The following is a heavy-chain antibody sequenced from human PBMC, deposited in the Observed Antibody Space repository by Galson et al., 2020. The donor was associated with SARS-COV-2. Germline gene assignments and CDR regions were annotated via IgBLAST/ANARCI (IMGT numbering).Heavy chain of an antibody. Sequence: SETLSLTCAVSGGSISSTNWWSWVRQPPGKGLEWIGEISHSGSTNYNPSVMSRVTISVDKSKNQFSLKLNSVTAADTAVYYCARLFRFRTHMVRGTSLDAFDLWGQGTMVTVSS. V-gene: IGHV4-4*02. J-gene: IGHJ3*01. D-gene: IGHD3-10*01. CDR3: ARLFRFRTHMVRGTSLDAFDL. CDR1: GGSISSTNW. CDR2: ISHSGST.